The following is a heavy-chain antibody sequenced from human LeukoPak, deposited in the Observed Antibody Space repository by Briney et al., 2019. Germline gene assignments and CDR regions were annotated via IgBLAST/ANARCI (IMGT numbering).Heavy chain of an antibody. CDR1: GFTVSSNY. J-gene: IGHJ4*02. V-gene: IGHV3-53*01. CDR3: ARDLAAGGTYPHY. D-gene: IGHD6-13*01. Sequence: GGSLRLSCAASGFTVSSNYMSWVRQAPGKGPKWVSVIYSDGSTYYADSVKGRFTISRDTSKNTLYLQMNSLRTEDTAVYYCARDLAAGGTYPHYWGQGTLVSVSS. CDR2: IYSDGST.